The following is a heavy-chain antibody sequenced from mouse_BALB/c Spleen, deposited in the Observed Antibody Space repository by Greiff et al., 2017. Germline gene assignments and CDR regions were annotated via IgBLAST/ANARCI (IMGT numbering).Heavy chain of an antibody. Sequence: DVQLVESGGGLVQPGGSRKLSCAASGFTFSSFGMHWVRQAPEKGLEWVAYISSGSSTIYYADTVKGRFTISRDNPKNTLFLQMTSLRSEDTAMYYCARGTTATSSYWYFDVWGAGTTVTVSS. J-gene: IGHJ1*01. CDR3: ARGTTATSSYWYFDV. V-gene: IGHV5-17*02. CDR2: ISSGSSTI. D-gene: IGHD1-2*01. CDR1: GFTFSSFG.